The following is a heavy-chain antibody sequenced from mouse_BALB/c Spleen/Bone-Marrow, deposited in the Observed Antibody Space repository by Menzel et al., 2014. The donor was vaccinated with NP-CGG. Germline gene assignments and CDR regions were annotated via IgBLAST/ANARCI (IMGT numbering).Heavy chain of an antibody. CDR3: VRQDYDYPMDY. V-gene: IGHV10-1*01. CDR1: GFTFNIYA. CDR2: ISSKSTNYTT. Sequence: DVKLVESGGGLVQPKGSLKLSCAASGFTFNIYAMNWVRQAPRKGLEWVARISSKSTNYTTCYAYSVKDRFTISSDDSQSMLYLQMNSLKTEDTAIYYCVRQDYDYPMDYWGQGTSVTVSS. J-gene: IGHJ4*01. D-gene: IGHD2-4*01.